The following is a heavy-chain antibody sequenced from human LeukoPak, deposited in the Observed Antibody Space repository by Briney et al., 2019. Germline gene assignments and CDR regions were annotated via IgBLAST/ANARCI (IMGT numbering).Heavy chain of an antibody. Sequence: GGSLRLSCAASGFTFDDYTMHWVRQAPGKGLEWVSLISRDGGSTYYADSVKGRFTISRDNSKNSLYLQMNSLRTEDTALYYCAKDIDGYSYGPYYGMDVWGQGTTVTVSS. CDR2: ISRDGGST. D-gene: IGHD5-18*01. V-gene: IGHV3-43*01. CDR3: AKDIDGYSYGPYYGMDV. CDR1: GFTFDDYT. J-gene: IGHJ6*02.